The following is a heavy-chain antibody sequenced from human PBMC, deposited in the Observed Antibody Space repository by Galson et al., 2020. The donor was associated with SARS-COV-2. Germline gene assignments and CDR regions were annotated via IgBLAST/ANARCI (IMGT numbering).Heavy chain of an antibody. J-gene: IGHJ4*02. Sequence: ETSETLSLTCAISGDSVSSNSAAWNWIMQSPSRGLEWLGRTYSRSKWYNDYAESVKSRITITPDTSENQFSLQLNSVTPEDTAVYYCARLALSTVTAGLDYWGQGALVSGSS. CDR1: GDSVSSNSAA. CDR3: ARLALSTVTAGLDY. V-gene: IGHV6-1*01. CDR2: TYSRSKWYN. D-gene: IGHD4-17*01.